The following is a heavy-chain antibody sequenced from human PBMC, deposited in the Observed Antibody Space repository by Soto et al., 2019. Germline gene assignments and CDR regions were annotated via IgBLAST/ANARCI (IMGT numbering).Heavy chain of an antibody. Sequence: VGSLRLSCVAAKLTFSDIWMTWVRQAPGKGLEWVANIKEDGSEKNYLDSVKGRFTISTDNSRNSLYLQMNSLRAEDTALYYCGVGRGWIFDFWGQGTLVTVSS. CDR3: GVGRGWIFDF. CDR2: IKEDGSEK. D-gene: IGHD6-19*01. V-gene: IGHV3-7*03. CDR1: KLTFSDIW. J-gene: IGHJ4*02.